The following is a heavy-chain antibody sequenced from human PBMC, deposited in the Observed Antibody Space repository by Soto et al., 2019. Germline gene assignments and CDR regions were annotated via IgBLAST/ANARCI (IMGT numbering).Heavy chain of an antibody. D-gene: IGHD2-15*01. CDR1: GYTFSSYG. Sequence: ASVKVSCKASGYTFSSYGIIWVRQAPGQGLEWMGWISTYNGNTNYAQKLQGRVTMTTDTSTSIAYMELRSLISDDTALYYCARVGGQSYYGMDVWGQGTTVT. CDR3: ARVGGQSYYGMDV. CDR2: ISTYNGNT. J-gene: IGHJ6*02. V-gene: IGHV1-18*01.